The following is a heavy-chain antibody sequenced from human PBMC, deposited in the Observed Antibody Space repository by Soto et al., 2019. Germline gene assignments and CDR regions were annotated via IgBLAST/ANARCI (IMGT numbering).Heavy chain of an antibody. CDR3: ARRGGEYYFDS. Sequence: PSETLSLTCAVSGGSISSGGYSWSWIRQPPGKGLEWIGYMYHSGSTYYNPSLKSRVTISIDRSKNQFILRLSSVTAADTAVYYCARRGGEYYFDSWGQGTLVTVSS. V-gene: IGHV4-30-2*01. CDR2: MYHSGST. CDR1: GGSISSGGYS. D-gene: IGHD3-10*01. J-gene: IGHJ4*02.